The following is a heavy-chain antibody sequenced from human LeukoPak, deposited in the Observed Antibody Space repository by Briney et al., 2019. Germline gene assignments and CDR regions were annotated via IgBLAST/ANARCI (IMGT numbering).Heavy chain of an antibody. CDR3: AWDLGERYCSSTSCYIDY. CDR1: GYTFTSYY. J-gene: IGHJ4*02. CDR2: INPSGGST. Sequence: ASVKVSCKASGYTFTSYYMHWVRQAPGQGLEWMGVINPSGGSTSYAQKFQGRVTMTRDTSTSTVYMELSSLRSEDTAVYYCAWDLGERYCSSTSCYIDYWGQGTLVTVSS. V-gene: IGHV1-46*01. D-gene: IGHD2-2*02.